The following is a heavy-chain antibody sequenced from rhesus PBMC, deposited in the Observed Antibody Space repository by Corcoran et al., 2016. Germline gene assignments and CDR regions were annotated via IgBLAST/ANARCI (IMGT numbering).Heavy chain of an antibody. D-gene: IGHD3-16*01. V-gene: IGHV4-173*01. CDR3: ARESGSYYLDAFDF. Sequence: QLQLQESGPGLVKPSETLSLTCAVSGGSISSNYWSWIRQPPGKGLEWIGRISGSGGSTDYNPPLKSRVTISTDTSKNQFSLKLSYVTAADTAVYYCARESGSYYLDAFDFWGQGLRVTVSS. CDR2: ISGSGGST. J-gene: IGHJ3*01. CDR1: GGSISSNY.